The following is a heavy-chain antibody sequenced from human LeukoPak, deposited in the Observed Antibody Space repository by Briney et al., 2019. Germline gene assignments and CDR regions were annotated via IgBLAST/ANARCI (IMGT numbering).Heavy chain of an antibody. CDR2: INLSGRQ. CDR1: RGSLSAYC. J-gene: IGHJ5*02. V-gene: IGHV4-34*01. D-gene: IGHD4-23*01. Sequence: SETLSHTCALYRGSLSAYCWGWVRPPPGRGLRWVGEINLSGRQNYNTCLKSRLTIPVEQSKKQFYLKWSSVTAAATAVYNGAGGRSRNGGNRHWFDPWGQGALVTVS. CDR3: AGGRSRNGGNRHWFDP.